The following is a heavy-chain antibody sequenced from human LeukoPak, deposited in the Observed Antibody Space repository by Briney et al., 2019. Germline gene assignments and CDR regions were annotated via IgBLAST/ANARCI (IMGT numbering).Heavy chain of an antibody. V-gene: IGHV1-46*01. Sequence: GASVKVSCKASGYSLTSYFMHWVRQAPGQGLEWMGVINPSGDGATYTQKFQGRITMTTDTSTSTANMELTSLRSDDTAVYYCARDHSSSCQLLDYWGQGTLVTISS. D-gene: IGHD6-13*01. CDR3: ARDHSSSCQLLDY. CDR2: INPSGDGA. J-gene: IGHJ4*02. CDR1: GYSLTSYF.